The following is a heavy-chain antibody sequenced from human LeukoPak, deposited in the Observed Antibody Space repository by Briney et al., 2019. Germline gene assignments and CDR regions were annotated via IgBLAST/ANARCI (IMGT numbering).Heavy chain of an antibody. D-gene: IGHD1-1*01. CDR2: IYYSGST. J-gene: IGHJ4*01. Sequence: PSETLSLTCTVSGGSISSSYWSWIRQPPGKGLEWIGYIYYSGSTNYNPSLKSRVTISVDTSKNQFSLKLSSVTAADTAVYYCARHMGLGYTYFYPSFDYWGQGTLVTVSS. CDR3: ARHMGLGYTYFYPSFDY. CDR1: GGSISSSY. V-gene: IGHV4-59*08.